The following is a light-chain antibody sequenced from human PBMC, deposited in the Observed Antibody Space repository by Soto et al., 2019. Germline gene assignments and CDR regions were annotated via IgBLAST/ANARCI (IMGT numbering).Light chain of an antibody. J-gene: IGLJ1*01. CDR3: CSYAGDFTYV. Sequence: QSALTQPRSVSGSPGHSVTISCTGTSSDVGGYSYVSWYQQHPGKAPKLMISDVNKRPSGVPDRFSGSKFGNTASLTISGLQAEDEADYYCCSYAGDFTYVFGSGTKVTVL. V-gene: IGLV2-11*01. CDR2: DVN. CDR1: SSDVGGYSY.